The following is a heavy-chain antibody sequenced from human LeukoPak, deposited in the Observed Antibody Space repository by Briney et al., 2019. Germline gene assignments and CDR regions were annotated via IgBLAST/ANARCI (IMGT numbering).Heavy chain of an antibody. J-gene: IGHJ4*02. CDR3: ARHVYTYGELPYYFDY. D-gene: IGHD1-26*01. CDR2: IYYTGST. CDR1: GGSISNSNYY. Sequence: PSETQTLTCSVSGGSISNSNYYWAWIRQPPGKGLEWIASIYYTGSTYYNPSLKSRFTISVDTSKNQFSLRLSSVTAADTAMFYCARHVYTYGELPYYFDYWGQGTLVSVSS. V-gene: IGHV4-39*01.